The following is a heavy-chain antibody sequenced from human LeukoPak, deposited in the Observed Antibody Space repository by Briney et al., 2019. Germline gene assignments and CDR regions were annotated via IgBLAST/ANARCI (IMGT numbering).Heavy chain of an antibody. D-gene: IGHD2-2*01. CDR1: GSSISSAAYY. J-gene: IGHJ6*02. Sequence: PSQTLSLTCTVSGSSISSAAYYWTWIRQHPGKGLEWIGHIYYSGRTDYNPTLKSRVNISIDTSKNQFSLRVNSVTATDTAVYYCGRGGGRSSTGMDVWGQGTTVTVSS. V-gene: IGHV4-31*03. CDR2: IYYSGRT. CDR3: GRGGGRSSTGMDV.